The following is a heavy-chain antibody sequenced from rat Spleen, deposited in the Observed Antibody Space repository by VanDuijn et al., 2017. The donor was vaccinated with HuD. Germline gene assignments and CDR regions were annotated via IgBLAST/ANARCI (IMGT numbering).Heavy chain of an antibody. V-gene: IGHV5-7*01. CDR2: IIYDGSST. Sequence: EVQLVESGGGLVQPGRSLKLSCAASGFTFSDCAMAWVRQAPKKGLEWVATIIYDGSSTYYRDSVKGRFTISRDNAENTVYLQMNSLRSEDTATYYCAVAGYGYWGQGVMVTVSS. CDR1: GFTFSDCA. D-gene: IGHD4-3*01. CDR3: AVAGYGY. J-gene: IGHJ2*01.